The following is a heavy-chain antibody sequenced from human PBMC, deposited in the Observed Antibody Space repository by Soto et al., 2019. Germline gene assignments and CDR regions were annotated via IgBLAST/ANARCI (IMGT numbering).Heavy chain of an antibody. CDR1: GFTFSSYG. CDR2: ISYYGSNK. Sequence: PGGSLRLSCAASGFTFSSYGMHWVRQAPGKGLEWVAVISYYGSNKYYADSVKGRFTISRDNSKNTLYLQMNSLRAEDTAVYYCAKSAFGGYYLNWFDPWGQGTLVTVSS. V-gene: IGHV3-30*18. D-gene: IGHD3-22*01. CDR3: AKSAFGGYYLNWFDP. J-gene: IGHJ5*02.